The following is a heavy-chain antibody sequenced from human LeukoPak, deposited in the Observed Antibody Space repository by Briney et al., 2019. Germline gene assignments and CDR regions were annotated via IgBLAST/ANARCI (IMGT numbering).Heavy chain of an antibody. V-gene: IGHV4-59*01. Sequence: PSETLSLTCTVSGGSISSYYWSWIRQPPGKGLEWIGYIYYSGSTNYNPSLKSRVTISVDTSKNQFSLKLRSVTAADTAVYYCARRSSGYSFDYWGQGTLVTVSS. CDR2: IYYSGST. J-gene: IGHJ4*02. D-gene: IGHD3-22*01. CDR1: GGSISSYY. CDR3: ARRSSGYSFDY.